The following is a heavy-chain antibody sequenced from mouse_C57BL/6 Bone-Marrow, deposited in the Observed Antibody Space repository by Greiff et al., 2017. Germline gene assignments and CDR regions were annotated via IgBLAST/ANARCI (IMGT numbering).Heavy chain of an antibody. CDR2: IHYNGNT. J-gene: IGHJ4*01. V-gene: IGHV3-1*02. Sequence: EVQLVESGPDLVKPSQSLSLTCTVTGYSITSGFNWHWVRQFPGNKLEWMGYIHYNGNTNYNPSLKSRFSITRDTSKNQFFLQLKSVTTEDTATYYCAGAPGVMDYWGQGTSVTVSS. CDR1: GYSITSGFN. CDR3: AGAPGVMDY.